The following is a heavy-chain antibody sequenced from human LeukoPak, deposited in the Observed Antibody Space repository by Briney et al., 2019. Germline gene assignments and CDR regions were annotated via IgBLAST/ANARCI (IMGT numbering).Heavy chain of an antibody. CDR2: ISSSGGNT. J-gene: IGHJ1*01. CDR3: AKDPVTAAGISFSQYFQH. V-gene: IGHV3-23*01. D-gene: IGHD6-13*01. CDR1: GFTFSSYA. Sequence: PGGSLRLSCAASGFTFSSYAMSWVRQAPGKGLEWVSTISSSGGNTYYADSVKGRFTISRDYSKNTLYLQLNSLRAEDAAVYYCAKDPVTAAGISFSQYFQHWGQGTLVTVSS.